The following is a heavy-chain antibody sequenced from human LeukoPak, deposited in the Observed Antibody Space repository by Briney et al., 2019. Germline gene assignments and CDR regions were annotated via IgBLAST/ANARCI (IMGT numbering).Heavy chain of an antibody. Sequence: GGSLKISCKGSGYSVTSYWIGWVRQMPGKCLEWMGIIYPGDSDTRYRPSFQGQVTISVDKSISTAYLQWSSLKVSDTAMYYCARGTKWQDYWGQGTLVTVSS. D-gene: IGHD2-8*01. V-gene: IGHV5-51*01. J-gene: IGHJ4*02. CDR2: IYPGDSDT. CDR1: GYSVTSYW. CDR3: ARGTKWQDY.